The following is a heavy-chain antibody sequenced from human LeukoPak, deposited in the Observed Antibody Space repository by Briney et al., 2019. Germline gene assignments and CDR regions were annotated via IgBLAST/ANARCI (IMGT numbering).Heavy chain of an antibody. Sequence: PGGSLRLSCAASGFTFSNYAMSWVRQAPGKGLEWVSSISGSGGSTYYADSVKGRFTISRDNSKNTLYLQMNSLRAEDTAVYYCAKAIWMTTVTPDYWGQGTLVTVSS. CDR3: AKAIWMTTVTPDY. CDR1: GFTFSNYA. D-gene: IGHD4-11*01. J-gene: IGHJ4*02. V-gene: IGHV3-23*01. CDR2: ISGSGGST.